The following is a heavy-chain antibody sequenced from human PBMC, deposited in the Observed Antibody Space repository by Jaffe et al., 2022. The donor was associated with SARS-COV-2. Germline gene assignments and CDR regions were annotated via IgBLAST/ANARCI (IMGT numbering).Heavy chain of an antibody. Sequence: EVQLVESGGGLVKPGGSLRLSCGASGFTFSNAWMSWVRQAPGKGLEWVGRIKSKIDGGTTDYAAPVKGRFTILRDDSRTTVYLQMNSLKTEDTAVYYCIASGFFDIGALGSDYWGQGTLVTVSS. V-gene: IGHV3-15*01. CDR1: GFTFSNAW. CDR2: IKSKIDGGTT. J-gene: IGHJ4*02. CDR3: IASGFFDIGALGSDY. D-gene: IGHD3-9*01.